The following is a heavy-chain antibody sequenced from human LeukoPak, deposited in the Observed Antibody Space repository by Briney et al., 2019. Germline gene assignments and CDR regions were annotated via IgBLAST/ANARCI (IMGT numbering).Heavy chain of an antibody. J-gene: IGHJ4*02. CDR2: MSSGGTYI. D-gene: IGHD2-15*01. CDR3: ARDRPTGGSRRFVVQ. Sequence: PGGSLRLSCAASGFTFSSYSMTWVRQAPGKGLEWVSSMSSGGTYIYYADSGRGRFTISRDNAENTLYLLTNSLRVEDTAVYYCARDRPTGGSRRFVVQWGQGTLVTVSS. V-gene: IGHV3-21*01. CDR1: GFTFSSYS.